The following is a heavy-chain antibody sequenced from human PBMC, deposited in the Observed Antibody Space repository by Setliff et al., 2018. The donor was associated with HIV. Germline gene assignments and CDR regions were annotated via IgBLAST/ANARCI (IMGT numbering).Heavy chain of an antibody. J-gene: IGHJ4*02. CDR2: VHHSGST. Sequence: ASETLSLTCTVSSDSISSSYWTWIRQPPGQGLEWIGYVHHSGSTKYNASLRSRVTMSVDTSKNLFSLKLTSVTAADTAMYYCASFFVTTVTNQDYWGQGTPVTVSS. D-gene: IGHD4-17*01. CDR3: ASFFVTTVTNQDY. V-gene: IGHV4-59*12. CDR1: SDSISSSY.